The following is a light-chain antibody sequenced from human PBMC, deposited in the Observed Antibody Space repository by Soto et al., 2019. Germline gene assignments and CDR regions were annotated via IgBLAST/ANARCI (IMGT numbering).Light chain of an antibody. Sequence: QAVVTQPPSASGTPGQRVTISCSGSSSNIGSNTVSWYQQLPGTAPKLLIHSNNQRPSGVPDRCSGSQSGTSASLAISGLQSEDEADYYCAAWDVILNGRLFGGGTKLTVL. CDR3: AAWDVILNGRL. V-gene: IGLV1-44*01. CDR2: SNN. CDR1: SSNIGSNT. J-gene: IGLJ3*02.